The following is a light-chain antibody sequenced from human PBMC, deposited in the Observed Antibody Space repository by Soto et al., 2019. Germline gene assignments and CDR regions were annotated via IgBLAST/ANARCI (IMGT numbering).Light chain of an antibody. CDR2: KAS. CDR3: QHYNNYPIT. V-gene: IGKV1-5*03. Sequence: DIQMTQSPSTLSASVGDRVTITCRASQSISSWLAWYQQKPGKAPKLLIYKASSLESGVPSRFSGSGSGTEFTLTISSLQPDDFATYYCQHYNNYPITFGQGTRLEI. J-gene: IGKJ5*01. CDR1: QSISSW.